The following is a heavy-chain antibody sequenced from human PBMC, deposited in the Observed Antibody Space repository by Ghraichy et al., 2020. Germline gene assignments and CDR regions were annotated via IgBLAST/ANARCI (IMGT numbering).Heavy chain of an antibody. CDR3: ARQWGSYGYLATFDY. CDR1: GGSISSSSYY. Sequence: SETLSLTCTVSGGSISSSSYYWGWIRQPPGKGLEWIGSIYYSGSTYYNPSLKSRVTISVDTSKNQFSLKLSSVTAADTAVYYCARQWGSYGYLATFDYWGQGTLVTVSS. D-gene: IGHD5-18*01. CDR2: IYYSGST. J-gene: IGHJ4*02. V-gene: IGHV4-39*01.